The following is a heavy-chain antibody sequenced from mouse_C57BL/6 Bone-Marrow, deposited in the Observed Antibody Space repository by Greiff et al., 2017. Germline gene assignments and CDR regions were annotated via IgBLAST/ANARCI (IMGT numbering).Heavy chain of an antibody. J-gene: IGHJ2*01. Sequence: QVQLQQPGAELVKPGASVKLSCKASGYTFTSYWMQWVKQRPGQGLEWIGEIDPSDSYTNYNQKFKGKATLTVDTSSSTAYMQLSSLTSEDSAVYYCARFSSPYYFDYWGQGTTLTVSS. D-gene: IGHD1-1*01. CDR1: GYTFTSYW. V-gene: IGHV1-50*01. CDR2: IDPSDSYT. CDR3: ARFSSPYYFDY.